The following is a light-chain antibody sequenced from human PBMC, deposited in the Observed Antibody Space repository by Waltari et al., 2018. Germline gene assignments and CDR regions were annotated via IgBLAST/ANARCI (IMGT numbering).Light chain of an antibody. Sequence: VQSVTISCTGTRTDVGSYSRVSWYQQPPGSAPKVIIYEVNKRPSGVPDRFSGSKSGNTASLTISGLQPEDEADYYCSSYTSSTTLVFGGGTSLTVL. CDR3: SSYTSSTTLV. CDR2: EVN. J-gene: IGLJ3*02. CDR1: RTDVGSYSR. V-gene: IGLV2-18*02.